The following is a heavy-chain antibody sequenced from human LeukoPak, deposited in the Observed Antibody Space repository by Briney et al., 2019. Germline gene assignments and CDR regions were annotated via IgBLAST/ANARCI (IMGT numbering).Heavy chain of an antibody. CDR3: ANEVRPNDY. J-gene: IGHJ4*02. D-gene: IGHD4/OR15-4a*01. CDR2: ISPSGGSA. V-gene: IGHV3-23*01. Sequence: PGGSLRLSCAASGFTFSSYAMSWVRQAPGKGLEWVSTISPSGGSAYFADSVKGRFTISRDNSKNTLYLQMNSLRAEDTALYFCANEVRPNDYWGRGTLVTVSS. CDR1: GFTFSSYA.